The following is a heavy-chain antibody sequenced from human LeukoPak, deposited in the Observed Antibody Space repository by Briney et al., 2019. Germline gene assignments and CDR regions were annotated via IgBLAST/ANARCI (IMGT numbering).Heavy chain of an antibody. V-gene: IGHV3-23*01. J-gene: IGHJ5*02. CDR2: IDASGGAT. D-gene: IGHD6-19*01. CDR1: GFTFSNYA. Sequence: GGSLTLSCAASGFTFSNYAMSWVRQAPGKGLEWVSSIDASGGATYYADSVKGRFTISRDDSKNTFYLQMNSLRAEDTAVYSCAKGSGSGWYGWFAPWGQGTLVTVSS. CDR3: AKGSGSGWYGWFAP.